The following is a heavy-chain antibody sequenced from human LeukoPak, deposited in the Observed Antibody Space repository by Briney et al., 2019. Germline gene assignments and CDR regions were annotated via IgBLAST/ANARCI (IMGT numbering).Heavy chain of an antibody. V-gene: IGHV5-51*01. CDR3: ARYGSGSVAFDI. Sequence: GESLQISCKGSGYSFTSYWIGWVRQMRGKGLEWMGIIYPGDSDPRYSPSFQVHVTISADKSISTASLQWSSLKDSDTAMYYCARYGSGSVAFDIWGQGTMVTVSS. D-gene: IGHD3-10*01. CDR1: GYSFTSYW. CDR2: IYPGDSDP. J-gene: IGHJ3*02.